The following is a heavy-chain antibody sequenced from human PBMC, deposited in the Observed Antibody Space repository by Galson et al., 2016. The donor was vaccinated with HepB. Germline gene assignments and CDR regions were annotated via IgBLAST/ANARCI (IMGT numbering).Heavy chain of an antibody. J-gene: IGHJ2*01. CDR2: ISRSSSLI. CDR1: GFTFSSDS. V-gene: IGHV3-21*01. Sequence: SLRLSCADSGFTFSSDSMNWVRQAPGKGLEWISSISRSSSLIYYADSVTGRFTISRDNTKSSLNLQMNSLRVEDTAVYYCVREGGYCYGDSCRYFDLWGRGTVVTVSS. CDR3: VREGGYCYGDSCRYFDL. D-gene: IGHD2-15*01.